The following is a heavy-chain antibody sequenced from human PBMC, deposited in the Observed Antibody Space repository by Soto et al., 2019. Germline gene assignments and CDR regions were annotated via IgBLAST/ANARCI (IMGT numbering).Heavy chain of an antibody. D-gene: IGHD3-22*01. CDR3: AREYYDSSGYYRPYDY. CDR2: INPSGGST. J-gene: IGHJ4*02. Sequence: ASVKVSCKASGYTFTSYYMHWVLQAPGQGLEWMGIINPSGGSTSYAQKFQGRVTMTRDTSTSTVYMELSSLRSEDTAVYYCAREYYDSSGYYRPYDYWGQGTLVTVSS. CDR1: GYTFTSYY. V-gene: IGHV1-46*01.